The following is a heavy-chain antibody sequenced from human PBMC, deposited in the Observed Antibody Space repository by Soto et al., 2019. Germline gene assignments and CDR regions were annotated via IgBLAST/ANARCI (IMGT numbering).Heavy chain of an antibody. CDR1: GFTFSSYG. CDR2: ISYDGSNK. D-gene: IGHD6-19*01. J-gene: IGHJ4*02. CDR3: ARATGIAVAFDY. Sequence: QVQLVESGGGVVQPGRSLRLSCAASGFTFSSYGMHWVRQAPGKGLEWVAVISYDGSNKYYADSVKGRFTIFRDNSKNTLYLQMNSLRAEDTAVYYCARATGIAVAFDYWGQGTLVTVSS. V-gene: IGHV3-30*03.